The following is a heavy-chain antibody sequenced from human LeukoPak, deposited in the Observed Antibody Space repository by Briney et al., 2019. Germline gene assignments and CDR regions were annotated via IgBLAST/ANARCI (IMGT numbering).Heavy chain of an antibody. Sequence: SETLSLTCTVSGGSISSYYWSWIRQSPGKGLEWIGYIYYDGSTNYNPSLRGRVTISVDTSKNQFSLKLSSVTAADTAVYYCARVVPAATSYYYYMDVWGKGTTVTVSS. CDR2: IYYDGST. D-gene: IGHD2-2*01. J-gene: IGHJ6*03. V-gene: IGHV4-59*08. CDR1: GGSISSYY. CDR3: ARVVPAATSYYYYMDV.